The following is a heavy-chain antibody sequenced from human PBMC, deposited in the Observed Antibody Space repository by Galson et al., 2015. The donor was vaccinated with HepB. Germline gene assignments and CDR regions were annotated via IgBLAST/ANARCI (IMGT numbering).Heavy chain of an antibody. J-gene: IGHJ5*02. D-gene: IGHD2-2*01. CDR3: AKDKPVTVVVPAAFDP. CDR2: ISGSGGST. CDR1: GFTFSSYA. V-gene: IGHV3-23*01. Sequence: SLRLSCAASGFTFSSYAMSWVRQAPGKGLEWVSAISGSGGSTYYADSVKGRFTISRDNSKNTLYLQMNSLRAEDTSVYYCAKDKPVTVVVPAAFDPWGQGTLVTVSS.